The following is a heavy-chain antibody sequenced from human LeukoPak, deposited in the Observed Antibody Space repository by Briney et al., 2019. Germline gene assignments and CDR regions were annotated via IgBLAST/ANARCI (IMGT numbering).Heavy chain of an antibody. CDR1: GFTFSSYS. CDR3: ASAYNWNFYYYYYYMDV. CDR2: ISSSSSTI. V-gene: IGHV3-48*01. D-gene: IGHD1-7*01. J-gene: IGHJ6*03. Sequence: GGSLRLSCAASGFTFSSYSMNWVRQAPGKGLEWVSYISSSSSTIYYADSVKGRFTISRDNAKNSLYLQMNSLRAEDTAVYYCASAYNWNFYYYYYYMDVWGKGTTVTVSS.